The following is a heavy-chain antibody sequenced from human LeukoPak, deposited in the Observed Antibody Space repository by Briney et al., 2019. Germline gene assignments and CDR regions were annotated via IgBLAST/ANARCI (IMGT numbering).Heavy chain of an antibody. CDR1: GYTFTGYY. J-gene: IGHJ4*02. CDR2: INPNSGDT. Sequence: ASVKVSCKASGYTFTGYYMHWVRQAPGQGLDWMGWINPNSGDTNYAQKLQGRVTMTRDTSISTAYMELSRLRSDDTAVYYCARYSTVTVYYFDYWGQGTLVTVSS. D-gene: IGHD4-17*01. CDR3: ARYSTVTVYYFDY. V-gene: IGHV1-2*02.